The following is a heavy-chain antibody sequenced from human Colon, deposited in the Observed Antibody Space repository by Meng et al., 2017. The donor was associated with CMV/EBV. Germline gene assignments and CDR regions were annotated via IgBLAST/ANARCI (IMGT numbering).Heavy chain of an antibody. CDR1: GGSISSSSYY. Sequence: QLQAAGPGLVKPSETLPLTCTVSGGSISSSSYYWGWIRQPPGKGLEWIGSIYYSGSTYYNPSLKSRVTISVDTSKNQFSLKLSSVTAADTAVYYCARAAAAGEYYFDYWGQGTLVTVSS. CDR3: ARAAAAGEYYFDY. J-gene: IGHJ4*02. D-gene: IGHD6-13*01. CDR2: IYYSGST. V-gene: IGHV4-39*07.